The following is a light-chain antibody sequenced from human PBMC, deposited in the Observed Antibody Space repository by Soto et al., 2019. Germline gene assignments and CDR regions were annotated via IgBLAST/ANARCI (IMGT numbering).Light chain of an antibody. CDR1: QTVSSSY. J-gene: IGKJ2*01. Sequence: IVLTQSPGTLSLSPGERATLSCRASQTVSSSYLAWYQQKPGQAPRLLIYGASSRATGIPDRFSGSGSGTEFTLTISRLEPEDCALYYCQQYGSSPVTFGQGTQLEIK. V-gene: IGKV3-20*01. CDR3: QQYGSSPVT. CDR2: GAS.